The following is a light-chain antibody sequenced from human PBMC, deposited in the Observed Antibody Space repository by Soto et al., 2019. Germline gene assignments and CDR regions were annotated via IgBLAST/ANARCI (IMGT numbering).Light chain of an antibody. Sequence: DIVFTQSPGTLSLSPGERATLPCRASHRISNVLAWYQQKPGQAPRLLIYDESKRATDIPDRFIGSGSGTNLTLTINSLEPEDFAVYYGHQSSNWPPFTFGGGIKVDIK. CDR1: HRISNV. V-gene: IGKV3-11*01. CDR3: HQSSNWPPFT. J-gene: IGKJ4*02. CDR2: DES.